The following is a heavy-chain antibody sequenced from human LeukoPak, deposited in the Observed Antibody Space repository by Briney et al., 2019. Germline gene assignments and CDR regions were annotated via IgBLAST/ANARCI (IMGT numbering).Heavy chain of an antibody. J-gene: IGHJ4*02. CDR1: GGSISSGSYY. Sequence: SETLSLTCTVSGGSISSGSYYWSWIRQPAGKGLEWIGRIYTSGSTNYNPSLKSRVTISVDRSKNQFSLKLSSVTAADTAVYYRALVVPAAIDYWGQGTLVTVSS. CDR3: ALVVPAAIDY. V-gene: IGHV4-61*02. D-gene: IGHD2-2*01. CDR2: IYTSGST.